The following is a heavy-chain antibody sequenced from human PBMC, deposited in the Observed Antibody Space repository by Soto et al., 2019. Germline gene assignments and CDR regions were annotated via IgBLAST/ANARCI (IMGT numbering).Heavy chain of an antibody. CDR3: ARALNWNYLTWFDP. CDR1: GGSIDRGTHY. V-gene: IGHV4-31*11. J-gene: IGHJ5*02. CDR2: IYYSGRTNSEST. Sequence: QVQLQESGPGLVKPSQTLSLTCAVSGGSIDRGTHYWSWIRQDPGKGLEWIGYIYYSGRTNSESTYYNPSLKSRVSISVDTSKNHFSLKLTSVTAADTAVYYCARALNWNYLTWFDPWGQGTLVTVSS. D-gene: IGHD1-7*01.